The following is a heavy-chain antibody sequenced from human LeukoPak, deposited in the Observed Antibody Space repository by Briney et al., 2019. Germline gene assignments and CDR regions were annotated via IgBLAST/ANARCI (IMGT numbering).Heavy chain of an antibody. CDR1: GGSISSYY. V-gene: IGHV4-4*07. CDR2: IYTSGST. Sequence: SETLSLTCTVSGGSISSYYWSWIRQPAGKGLEWIVRIYTSGSTNYNPSLKSRVTMSVDTSKNQFSLKLSSVTAADTAVYYCARVLDDSSGYYLDYWGQGTLVTVSS. CDR3: ARVLDDSSGYYLDY. D-gene: IGHD3-22*01. J-gene: IGHJ4*02.